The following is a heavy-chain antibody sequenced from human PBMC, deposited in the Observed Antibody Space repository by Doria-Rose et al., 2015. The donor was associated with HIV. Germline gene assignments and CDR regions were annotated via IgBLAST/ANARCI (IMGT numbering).Heavy chain of an antibody. D-gene: IGHD5-12*01. J-gene: IGHJ4*02. Sequence: VQLQESGPGLVKPLQTLSLNCTVSGDSISSSGFYWNWIRHLPGKGLEWIGYIYYSGSAYYNPSLKSRLTISVDTSKNQFSLALRSVTAADTAVYYCARGGGYDPGLYWGQGNLVTVSS. CDR3: ARGGGYDPGLY. V-gene: IGHV4-31*03. CDR2: IYYSGSA. CDR1: GDSISSSGFY.